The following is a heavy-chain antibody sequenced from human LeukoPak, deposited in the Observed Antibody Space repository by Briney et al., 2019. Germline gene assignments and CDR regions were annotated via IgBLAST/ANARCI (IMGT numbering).Heavy chain of an antibody. J-gene: IGHJ6*02. Sequence: SETLSLTCTVSGGSISSYYWSWIRQPPGKGLEWIGYIYYSGSTNYNPSLKSRVTISVDTSKNQFSLKLSSVTAADTAVYYCARLVPAAISYYYYGVDVWGQGTTVTVSS. CDR3: ARLVPAAISYYYYGVDV. CDR1: GGSISSYY. CDR2: IYYSGST. V-gene: IGHV4-59*01. D-gene: IGHD2-2*02.